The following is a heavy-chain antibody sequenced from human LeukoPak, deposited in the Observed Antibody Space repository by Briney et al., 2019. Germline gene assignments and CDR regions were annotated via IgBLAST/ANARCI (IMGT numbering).Heavy chain of an antibody. CDR3: ACRDLSNWYFDL. V-gene: IGHV3-48*01. D-gene: IGHD3-10*01. Sequence: GGSLRLSCAASGFTFSSYSMNWVRQAPGKGLEWVSYISSSSSTIYYADSVKGRFTISRDNAKNSLYLQMNSLRAEDTAVYYCACRDLSNWYFDLWGRGTLVTVSS. CDR1: GFTFSSYS. J-gene: IGHJ2*01. CDR2: ISSSSSTI.